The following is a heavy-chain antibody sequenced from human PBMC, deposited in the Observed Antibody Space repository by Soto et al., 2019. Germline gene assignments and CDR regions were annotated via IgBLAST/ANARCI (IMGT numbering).Heavy chain of an antibody. CDR3: ARGIRLSGRTYLDY. J-gene: IGHJ4*02. CDR2: IRKRDNGYST. V-gene: IGHV3-72*01. Sequence: GGSLRVSCAASEFTFSDHYTDWDRQAPAKGLEWVGRIRKRDNGYSTEYALSVEDRFTISRDDSKNSLYLQMHNLKTEDTAVYYCARGIRLSGRTYLDYWGQGSLVTSPQ. D-gene: IGHD3-3*02. CDR1: EFTFSDHY.